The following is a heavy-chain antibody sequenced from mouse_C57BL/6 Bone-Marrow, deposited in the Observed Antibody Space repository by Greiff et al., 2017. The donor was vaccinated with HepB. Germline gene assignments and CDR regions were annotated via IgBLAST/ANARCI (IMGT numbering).Heavy chain of an antibody. Sequence: EVQVVESGGGLVQPGGSLKLSCAASGFTFSDYYMYWVRQTPEKRLEWVAYISNGGGSTYYPDTVKGRFTISRDNAKNTLYLQMSRLKSEDTAMYYCARRNFAYWGQGTLVTVSA. CDR1: GFTFSDYY. CDR2: ISNGGGST. J-gene: IGHJ3*01. V-gene: IGHV5-12*01. CDR3: ARRNFAY.